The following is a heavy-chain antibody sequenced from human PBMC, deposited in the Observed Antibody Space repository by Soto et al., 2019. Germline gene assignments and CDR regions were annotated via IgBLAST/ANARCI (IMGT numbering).Heavy chain of an antibody. Sequence: EVQLVESGGGLVKPGGSLRLSCAASGFTFSSYSMNWVRQAPGRELEWVSSISSSSSYIYYADSVKGRFTISRDNAKNSLYLQMHCLRAEDSAVYYCARDQPGYSYGYGLGYWGQGTLVTVSS. CDR2: ISSSSSYI. CDR1: GFTFSSYS. CDR3: ARDQPGYSYGYGLGY. D-gene: IGHD5-18*01. V-gene: IGHV3-21*01. J-gene: IGHJ4*02.